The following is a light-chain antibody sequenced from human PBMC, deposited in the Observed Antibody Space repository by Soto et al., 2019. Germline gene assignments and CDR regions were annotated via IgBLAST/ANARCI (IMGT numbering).Light chain of an antibody. CDR3: SSYTSSTTQV. J-gene: IGLJ1*01. CDR1: SSDVGAYNY. V-gene: IGLV2-14*01. CDR2: EVS. Sequence: QSVLTQPASVSGSPGQSITISCTGTSSDVGAYNYVSWYQQHPGKAPKLMIYEVSNRPSGVSNRFSGSKSGNTASLTISGLQAEDEADYYCSSYTSSTTQVFGTATKVTV.